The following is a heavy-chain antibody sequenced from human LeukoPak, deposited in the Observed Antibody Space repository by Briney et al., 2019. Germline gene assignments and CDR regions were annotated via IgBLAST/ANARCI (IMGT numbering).Heavy chain of an antibody. CDR2: INRMSGAA. V-gene: IGHV1-69*06. D-gene: IGHD5-12*01. Sequence: SVKVSCKSSGGTVSSYAISWVRQAPGQGLEWLGGINRMSGAANYAQKFQGRITLSVDKSTSTVYMKLRSLRSDDTAVYYCASSYVATFDFWGQGTPVSVSS. CDR3: ASSYVATFDF. J-gene: IGHJ4*02. CDR1: GGTVSSYA.